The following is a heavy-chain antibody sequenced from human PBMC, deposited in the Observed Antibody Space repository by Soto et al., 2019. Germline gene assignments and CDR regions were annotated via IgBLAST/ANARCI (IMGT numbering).Heavy chain of an antibody. V-gene: IGHV3-30*04. CDR3: EKVETGYGRGGGFDV. Sequence: QVQLVESGGGVVQPGKSLRLSCAASKFTFSSYSMHWVRQAPGRGLEWVAVILNDGSDKDYADSVKGRFSISRDNSKHTLYLKMNSLRIEDTSVYYCEKVETGYGRGGGFDVWGQGTMFTVSA. J-gene: IGHJ3*01. D-gene: IGHD6-25*01. CDR1: KFTFSSYS. CDR2: ILNDGSDK.